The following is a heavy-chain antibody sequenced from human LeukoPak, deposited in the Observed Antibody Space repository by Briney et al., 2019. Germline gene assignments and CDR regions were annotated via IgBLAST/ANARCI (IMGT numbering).Heavy chain of an antibody. D-gene: IGHD3-10*01. Sequence: GSLRLSCAGSGFTFSGYSMHWVRQAPGKGLEWVAYISTSGSSAYYTDSVQGRFTISRDNAKNSLYLQMNTLRAEDTAVYYCARDKGDYYYYYMDVWGKGTTVTVSS. J-gene: IGHJ6*03. V-gene: IGHV3-48*01. CDR3: ARDKGDYYYYYMDV. CDR2: ISTSGSSA. CDR1: GFTFSGYS.